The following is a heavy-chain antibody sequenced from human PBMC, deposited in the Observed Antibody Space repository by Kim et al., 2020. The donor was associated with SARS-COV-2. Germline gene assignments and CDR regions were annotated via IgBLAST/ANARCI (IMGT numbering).Heavy chain of an antibody. CDR3: ARDKSHNWNDEEADAFDI. J-gene: IGHJ3*02. D-gene: IGHD1-1*01. CDR2: TYYRSKWYN. CDR1: GDSVSSNSAA. V-gene: IGHV6-1*01. Sequence: SQTLSLTCAISGDSVSSNSAAWNWIRQSPSRGLEWLGRTYYRSKWYNDYAVSVKSRITINPDTSKNQFSLQLNSVTPEDTAVYYCARDKSHNWNDEEADAFDIWGQGTMVTVSS.